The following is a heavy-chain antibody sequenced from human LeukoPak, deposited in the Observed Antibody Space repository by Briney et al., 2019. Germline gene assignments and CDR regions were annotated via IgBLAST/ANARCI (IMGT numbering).Heavy chain of an antibody. V-gene: IGHV3-33*01. Sequence: GGSLRLSCAASGFTFSNYGMHWVRQAPGKGLEWVAVIWYDGSNKYHADSVKGRFVISRDDSKNTLYLEMNSLRADDTAVYHCARGAGTGSKYDHWGQGTLVTVSP. D-gene: IGHD3-10*01. CDR2: IWYDGSNK. CDR3: ARGAGTGSKYDH. CDR1: GFTFSNYG. J-gene: IGHJ4*02.